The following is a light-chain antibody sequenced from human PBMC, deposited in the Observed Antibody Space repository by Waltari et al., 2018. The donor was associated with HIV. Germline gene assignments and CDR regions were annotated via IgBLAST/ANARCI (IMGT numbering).Light chain of an antibody. CDR3: QQYNSYPGDS. Sequence: DIQMTQSPSTLSASVGDRVTITCRAIQSISSWLAWYQQKPGKAPKLLIYKASSLESGVPSRFSGSGSGTEFTLTISSLQADDFATYYGQQYNSYPGDSFCEGTLLEIK. CDR1: QSISSW. J-gene: IGKJ2*03. V-gene: IGKV1-5*03. CDR2: KAS.